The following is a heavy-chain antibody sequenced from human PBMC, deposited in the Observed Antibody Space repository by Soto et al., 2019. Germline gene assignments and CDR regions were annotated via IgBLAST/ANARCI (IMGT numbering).Heavy chain of an antibody. Sequence: EVQLVESGGCLVKSGGSLRLSCAASGFTFSNAWMNWVRQAPGKGLEWVGRIKSKTDGGTTDYAAPVKGRFTISRDDSKNTLYLQMNSLKTEDTAVYYCTTALDYDFWSGRVDVWGQGTTVTVSS. V-gene: IGHV3-15*07. D-gene: IGHD3-3*01. CDR3: TTALDYDFWSGRVDV. CDR1: GFTFSNAW. CDR2: IKSKTDGGTT. J-gene: IGHJ6*02.